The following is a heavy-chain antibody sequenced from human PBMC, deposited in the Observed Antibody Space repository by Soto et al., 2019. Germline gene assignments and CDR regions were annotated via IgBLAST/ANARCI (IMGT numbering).Heavy chain of an antibody. CDR3: ARKSSLRRDYYYCYYGMDV. Sequence: GGSLRLSCAASGFTFSSYEMNWVRQAPGKGLEWASYISSSGSTIYYADSVKGRFTISRDNAKNSLYLQMNSLIAEDTVVYYCARKSSLRRDYYYCYYGMDVWCQGTTVTVSS. CDR1: GFTFSSYE. V-gene: IGHV3-48*03. D-gene: IGHD6-13*01. CDR2: ISSSGSTI. J-gene: IGHJ6*02.